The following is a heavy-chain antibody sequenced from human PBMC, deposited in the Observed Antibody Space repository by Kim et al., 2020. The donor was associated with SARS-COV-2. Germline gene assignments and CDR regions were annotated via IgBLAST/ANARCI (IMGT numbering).Heavy chain of an antibody. Sequence: SQTLSLTCTVSGGSISSYYWSWIRQPPGKGLEWIGYIYYSGSTNYNPSLKSRVTISVDTSKNQFSLKLSSVTAADTAVYYCARDFWSDMGWFDPWGQGTLVTVSS. CDR1: GGSISSYY. CDR2: IYYSGST. V-gene: IGHV4-59*01. D-gene: IGHD3-3*01. J-gene: IGHJ5*02. CDR3: ARDFWSDMGWFDP.